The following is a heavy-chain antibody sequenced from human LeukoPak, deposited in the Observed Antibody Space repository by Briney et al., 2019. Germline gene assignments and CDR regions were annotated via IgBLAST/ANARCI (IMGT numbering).Heavy chain of an antibody. V-gene: IGHV3-30*04. CDR3: ARERGKLPPNYFDY. CDR2: ISYDGSNK. Sequence: GRSPRLSCAASGFTFSSYAMHWVRQAPGKGLEWVAVISYDGSNKYYADSVKGRFTISRDNSKNTLYLQMNSLRAEDTAVYCCARERGKLPPNYFDYWGQGTLVTVST. J-gene: IGHJ4*02. D-gene: IGHD1-7*01. CDR1: GFTFSSYA.